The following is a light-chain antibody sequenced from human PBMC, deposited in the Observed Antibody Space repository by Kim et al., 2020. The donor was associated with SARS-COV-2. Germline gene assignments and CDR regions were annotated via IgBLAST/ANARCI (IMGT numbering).Light chain of an antibody. CDR1: SGHSSSA. Sequence: ASVKLTCTLSSGHSSSALAWHHQQPEKGPRYLMKLNSDGSHRKGDGIPDRFSGSSSGAERYLTLSSLPSEDEADYYCQTWGTGIVVFGGGTQLTVL. V-gene: IGLV4-69*01. CDR3: QTWGTGIVV. J-gene: IGLJ2*01. CDR2: LNSDGSH.